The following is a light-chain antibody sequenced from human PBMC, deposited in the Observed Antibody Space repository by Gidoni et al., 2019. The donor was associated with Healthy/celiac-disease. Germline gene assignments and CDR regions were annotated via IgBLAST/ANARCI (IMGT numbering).Light chain of an antibody. J-gene: IGLJ2*01. V-gene: IGLV3-1*01. CDR1: KLGEKY. CDR2: QDS. CDR3: QAWDSSTHVV. Sequence: SYELTQPPSVSVSPGQTASITCSGDKLGEKYACWYQQKPGQSPVLVNYQDSKRPSGIPERFSGSNSGNTATLTISGTQAMDEADYYCQAWDSSTHVVFGGGTKLTVL.